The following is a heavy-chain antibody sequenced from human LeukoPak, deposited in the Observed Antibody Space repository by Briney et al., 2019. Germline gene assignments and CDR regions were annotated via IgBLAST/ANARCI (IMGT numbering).Heavy chain of an antibody. CDR2: VSGSGGST. CDR3: AKDLKSQWRLFDY. V-gene: IGHV3-23*01. CDR1: GFTFSSYA. J-gene: IGHJ4*02. Sequence: GGSLRLSCAASGFTFSSYAMRWVRQAPGKGLEWVSAVSGSGGSTYYADSVKGRFTISRDNSKNTLYLQMNSLRAEDTAVYYCAKDLKSQWRLFDYWGQGTLVTVSS. D-gene: IGHD6-19*01.